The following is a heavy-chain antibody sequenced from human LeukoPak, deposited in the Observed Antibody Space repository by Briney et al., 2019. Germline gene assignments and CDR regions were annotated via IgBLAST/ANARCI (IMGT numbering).Heavy chain of an antibody. CDR1: GGSFSGYY. J-gene: IGHJ6*02. V-gene: IGHV4-34*01. D-gene: IGHD6-19*01. CDR3: ARQSWLYSSGWYYYYGMDV. CDR2: INHSGST. Sequence: SETLSLTCAVYGGSFSGYYWSWIRQPPGKGLEWIGEINHSGSTNYNPSLKSRVTISVDTSKNQFSLKLSSVTAADTAVYYCARQSWLYSSGWYYYYGMDVWGQGTTVTVSS.